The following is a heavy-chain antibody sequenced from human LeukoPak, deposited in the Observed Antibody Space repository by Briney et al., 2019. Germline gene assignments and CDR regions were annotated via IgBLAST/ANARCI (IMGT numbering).Heavy chain of an antibody. CDR3: ARGVGAFEI. D-gene: IGHD3-3*01. Sequence: HPGGSLRLSCAASGFTFDLYSMNWVRQAPGKGLEWLSYISGSSTTIDYADSVKGRFTISRDNAKNSLYLQMNSLRAEDTATYYCARGVGAFEIWGQGTMVTVSS. CDR2: ISGSSTTI. J-gene: IGHJ3*02. CDR1: GFTFDLYS. V-gene: IGHV3-48*01.